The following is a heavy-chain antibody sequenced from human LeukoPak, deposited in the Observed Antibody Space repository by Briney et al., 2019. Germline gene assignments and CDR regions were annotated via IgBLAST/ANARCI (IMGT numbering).Heavy chain of an antibody. CDR3: AREGSGGSSSPKVFDY. CDR2: IYTSGST. J-gene: IGHJ4*02. Sequence: SETLSLTCTVSGGSISSYYWSWIRQPAGKGLEWIGRIYTSGSTNYNPSLKSRVTISVDTSKNQFSLKLSSVTAADTAVYYCAREGSGGSSSPKVFDYWGQGTLVTVSS. D-gene: IGHD6-6*01. CDR1: GGSISSYY. V-gene: IGHV4-4*07.